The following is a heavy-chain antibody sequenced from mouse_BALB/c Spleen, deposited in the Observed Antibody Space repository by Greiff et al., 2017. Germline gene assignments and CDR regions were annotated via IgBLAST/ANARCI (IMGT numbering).Heavy chain of an antibody. D-gene: IGHD1-1*02. J-gene: IGHJ3*01. CDR3: ASGGNYFPWFAY. Sequence: EVQGVESGGGLVQPGGSLKLSCAASGFTFSSYGMSWVRQTPDKRLELVATINSNGGSTYYPDSVKGRFTISRDNAKNTLYLQMSSLKSEDTAMYYCASGGNYFPWFAYWGQGTLVTVSA. V-gene: IGHV5-6-3*01. CDR1: GFTFSSYG. CDR2: INSNGGST.